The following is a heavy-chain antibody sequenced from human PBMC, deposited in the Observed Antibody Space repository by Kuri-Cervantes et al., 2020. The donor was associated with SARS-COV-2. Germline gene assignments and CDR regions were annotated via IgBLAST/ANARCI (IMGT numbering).Heavy chain of an antibody. V-gene: IGHV4-30-2*01. CDR2: LSQTGST. Sequence: SETLSLTCAVSGGSIIRGGYSWFWIRQPPGAGREYLGHLSQTGSTFFNPSLRSRVTISIEKSKNQFSLKLNSVTAADTAIYFCARGERRQQTTWFDPWGQGILVTVSS. J-gene: IGHJ5*02. D-gene: IGHD3-16*01. CDR1: GGSIIRGGYS. CDR3: ARGERRQQTTWFDP.